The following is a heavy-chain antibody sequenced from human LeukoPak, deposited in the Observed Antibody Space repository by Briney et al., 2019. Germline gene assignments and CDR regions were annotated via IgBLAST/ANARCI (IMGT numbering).Heavy chain of an antibody. D-gene: IGHD3-22*01. CDR3: ARRNSYDSSGYYVDY. V-gene: IGHV3-74*01. J-gene: IGHJ4*02. CDR1: GFTFSSYW. CDR2: INSDGSST. Sequence: GGSLRLSCAASGFTFSSYWMHWVRQAPGKGLVWVSRINSDGSSTSYADSVKGRFTISRDNAKNTLYLQMNSLRAEDTAVYYCARRNSYDSSGYYVDYWGQGTLVTVSS.